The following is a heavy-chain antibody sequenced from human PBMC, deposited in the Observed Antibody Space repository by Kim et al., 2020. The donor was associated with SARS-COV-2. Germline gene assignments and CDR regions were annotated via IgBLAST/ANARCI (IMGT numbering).Heavy chain of an antibody. V-gene: IGHV3-15*01. D-gene: IGHD6-13*01. CDR2: IKSKTDGGTT. Sequence: GGSLRLSCAASGFTFSNAWMSWVRQAPGKGLEWVGRIKSKTDGGTTDYAAPVKGRFTIARDDSKNTLYLQMNSLKTEDTAVYYCTTDATARIAAAWGQDYWGQGTLVTVSS. J-gene: IGHJ4*02. CDR3: TTDATARIAAAWGQDY. CDR1: GFTFSNAW.